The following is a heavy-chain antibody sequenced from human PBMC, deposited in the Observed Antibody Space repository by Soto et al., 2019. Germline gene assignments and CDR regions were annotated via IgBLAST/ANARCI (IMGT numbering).Heavy chain of an antibody. V-gene: IGHV1-2*02. D-gene: IGHD6-6*01. CDR2: INPNSGDT. CDR1: GYTFTGYY. CDR3: ARPLSTIGGRPDS. J-gene: IGHJ4*02. Sequence: ASVKVSCKASGYTFTGYYMHWVRQAPGQGLEWMGWINPNSGDTKYAQKFQGRVTMTRDTSTRTAYTEVSRLTSDDTAVYYCARPLSTIGGRPDSWGQGTLVTVSS.